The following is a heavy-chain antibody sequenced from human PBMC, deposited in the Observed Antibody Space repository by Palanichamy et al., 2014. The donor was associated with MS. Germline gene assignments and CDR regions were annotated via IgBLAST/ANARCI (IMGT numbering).Heavy chain of an antibody. Sequence: QVQLVQSGAEVKKPGASVKVLARLLDTPSLAMLCIGCARPPDKGLSGSGWINTANGNTKYSQKFQDRVTITRDTSASTAYMELSSLRSEDTAVYYCAKYSSSWYFDYWGQGTLVTVSS. CDR1: DTPSLAML. J-gene: IGHJ4*02. CDR2: INTANGNT. CDR3: AKYSSSWYFDY. V-gene: IGHV1-3*04. D-gene: IGHD6-13*01.